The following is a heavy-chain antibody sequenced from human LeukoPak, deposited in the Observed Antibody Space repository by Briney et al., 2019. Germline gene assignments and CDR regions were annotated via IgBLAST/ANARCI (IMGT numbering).Heavy chain of an antibody. CDR1: GFTFSSYG. V-gene: IGHV3-33*01. CDR2: IWYDGSNK. D-gene: IGHD2-21*01. Sequence: GGSLRLSCAASGFTFSSYGMHWVRQAPGKGLEWVAVIWYDGSNKYYADSVKGRFTISRDNSKNTLYLQINSLKIEDTAMYYCYTSITDYWGQGTLVTVSS. J-gene: IGHJ4*02. CDR3: YTSITDY.